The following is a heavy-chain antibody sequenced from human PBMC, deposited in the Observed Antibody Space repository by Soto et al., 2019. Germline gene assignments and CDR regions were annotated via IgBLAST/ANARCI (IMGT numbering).Heavy chain of an antibody. CDR2: IWDVGRTT. CDR1: GFNFRSYG. D-gene: IGHD4-17*01. V-gene: IGHV3-33*01. Sequence: QVQLVESGGGVVHPGGSLTLSCAASGFNFRSYGMHWVRQAPGKGLEWLAVIWDVGRTTYYADSVKGRFTISRDNPKNTLSLQMNSLRVEDTAMFYCARNSGEYEVFDIWGQGTLVSVSS. J-gene: IGHJ3*02. CDR3: ARNSGEYEVFDI.